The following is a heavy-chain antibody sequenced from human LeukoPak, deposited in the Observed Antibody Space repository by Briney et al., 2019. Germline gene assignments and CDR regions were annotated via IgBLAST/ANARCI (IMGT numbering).Heavy chain of an antibody. CDR1: GFTFSGYG. J-gene: IGHJ4*02. V-gene: IGHV3-30*02. Sequence: PGGSLRLSCAASGFTFSGYGMHWVRQAPGKGLEWVTFIRYDGSNKYYADSVKGRSTISRDNPKNTLYLQMNSLRAEDTAVYYCAKDLYSYGYYFDYWGQGTVVTVSS. D-gene: IGHD5-18*01. CDR2: IRYDGSNK. CDR3: AKDLYSYGYYFDY.